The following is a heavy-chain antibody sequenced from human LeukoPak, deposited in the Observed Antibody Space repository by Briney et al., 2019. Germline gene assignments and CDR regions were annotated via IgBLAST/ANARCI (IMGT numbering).Heavy chain of an antibody. J-gene: IGHJ4*02. CDR2: IRNDGSSK. V-gene: IGHV3-30*02. CDR1: GFTFSSYG. D-gene: IGHD6-13*01. Sequence: GGSLRLSCAASGFTFSSYGMHWIRQAPGKGLEWVAFIRNDGSSKYYADSVKGRFTISRDNSKNTLYLQMNSLRAEDTAVYYCAKDVFSSWYFDYWGQGTLVTVSS. CDR3: AKDVFSSWYFDY.